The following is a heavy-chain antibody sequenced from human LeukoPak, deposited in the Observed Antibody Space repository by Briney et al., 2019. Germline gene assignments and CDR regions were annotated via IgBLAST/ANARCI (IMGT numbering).Heavy chain of an antibody. CDR2: IYTSGST. CDR3: ARHDIVVVVAATWSWFDP. Sequence: SETLSLTCTVSGGSISSYYWSWIRQPPGKGLEWIGYIYTSGSTNYNPSLKSRVTISVDTSKNQFSLKLSSVTAADTAVYYCARHDIVVVVAATWSWFDPWGQGTLVTVSS. V-gene: IGHV4-4*09. D-gene: IGHD2-15*01. J-gene: IGHJ5*02. CDR1: GGSISSYY.